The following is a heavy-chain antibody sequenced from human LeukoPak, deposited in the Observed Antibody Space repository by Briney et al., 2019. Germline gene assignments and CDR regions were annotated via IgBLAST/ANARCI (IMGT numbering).Heavy chain of an antibody. V-gene: IGHV3-30*04. CDR3: ARDLRHEKLELRDC. Sequence: GGSLRLSCVASGFAFTSYPMHWVRQAPGKGLEWLALISYDGSNKDYADSVKGRFTVSRDNSRNTLYLQMISLRAEDTAVYYCARDLRHEKLELRDCWGQGTLVTVSS. CDR1: GFAFTSYP. D-gene: IGHD1-7*01. J-gene: IGHJ4*02. CDR2: ISYDGSNK.